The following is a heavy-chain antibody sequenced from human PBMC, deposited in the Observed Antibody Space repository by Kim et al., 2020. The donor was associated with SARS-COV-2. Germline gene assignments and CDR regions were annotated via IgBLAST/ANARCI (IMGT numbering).Heavy chain of an antibody. D-gene: IGHD2-2*01. J-gene: IGHJ5*01. Sequence: SETLSLTCGVSGDSISSSDYYWAWVRQPPGKGLEWIGSIFYSGSTNYNPSLQRRVIMSVDTSNNQFSLKLTSMTAADTAIYYCARRRKPAALFGWFD. V-gene: IGHV4-39*01. CDR1: GDSISSSDYY. CDR2: IFYSGST. CDR3: ARRRKPAALFGWFD.